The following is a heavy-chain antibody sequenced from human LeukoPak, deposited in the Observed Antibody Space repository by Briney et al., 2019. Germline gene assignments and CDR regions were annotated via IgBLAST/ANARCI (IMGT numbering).Heavy chain of an antibody. D-gene: IGHD2-15*01. V-gene: IGHV1-18*01. J-gene: IGHJ4*02. CDR2: ISGGYNGDS. Sequence: ASVKVSCKTSGYNFRHYGISWVRQAPGQGLEWMAWISGGYNGDSNYALKLRGRLTMTTDTSTSTAYMELRSLRSDDTAVYYCARDEKKYCSGGSCPAYFDYWGPGTLVTVSS. CDR1: GYNFRHYG. CDR3: ARDEKKYCSGGSCPAYFDY.